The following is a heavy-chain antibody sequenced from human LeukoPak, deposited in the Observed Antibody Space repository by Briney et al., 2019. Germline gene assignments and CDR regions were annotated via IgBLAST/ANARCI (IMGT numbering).Heavy chain of an antibody. V-gene: IGHV3-7*01. CDR3: ARALGWLPENY. CDR2: IKQDGSEK. Sequence: ETLSLTCAVYGGSFSGYYWSWIRQPPGRGRGWVANIKQDGSEKDYVDSVKGRFTISRDNAKNSLYLQMNSLRAEDTAVYYCARALGWLPENYWGQGTLVTVSS. D-gene: IGHD5-24*01. J-gene: IGHJ4*02. CDR1: GGSFSGYY.